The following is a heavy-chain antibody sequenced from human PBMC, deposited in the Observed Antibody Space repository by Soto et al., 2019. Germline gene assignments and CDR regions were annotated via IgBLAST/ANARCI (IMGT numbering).Heavy chain of an antibody. CDR2: SYSTGGT. J-gene: IGHJ4*02. V-gene: IGHV3-53*01. CDR1: GFTFPSYT. Sequence: PGGSLRLSCSASGFTFPSYTMGWVRQAPGKGLEWVAESYSTGGTEYADSVKGRFTISRDNSKNTLFLQMNSLGVEDTALYYCARDREPDGIWTFDSWGQGTLVTVSS. CDR3: ARDREPDGIWTFDS. D-gene: IGHD3-9*01.